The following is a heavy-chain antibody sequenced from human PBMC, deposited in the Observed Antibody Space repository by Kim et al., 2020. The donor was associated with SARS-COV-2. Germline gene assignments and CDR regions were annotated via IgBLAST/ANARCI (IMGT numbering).Heavy chain of an antibody. CDR2: IDGPTTNT. D-gene: IGHD5-18*01. J-gene: IGHJ4*02. CDR3: TTWIQAHFDY. Sequence: GGSLRLSCSTSGFTFSHYAMHWVRQTPDKGLEWVATIDGPTTNTHYPDSVKGRFTISRDNSQNTVYLHMYSLRAEDTAMYYCTTWIQAHFDYWGRGTLVT. CDR1: GFTFSHYA. V-gene: IGHV3-23*05.